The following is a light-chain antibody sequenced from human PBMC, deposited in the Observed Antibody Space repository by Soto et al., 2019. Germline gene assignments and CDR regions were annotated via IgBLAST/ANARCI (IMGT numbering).Light chain of an antibody. Sequence: DIEVTQSPSSLSASVGDRVTITCRASEDIRSDLGWYQQRPGRAPKRLIYATFTLQSGVPSRFSGSRSGTEFTLTISNLQPEDFATYYCLQFNSYPRTLGQGTRV. CDR2: ATF. CDR1: EDIRSD. V-gene: IGKV1-17*02. CDR3: LQFNSYPRT. J-gene: IGKJ1*01.